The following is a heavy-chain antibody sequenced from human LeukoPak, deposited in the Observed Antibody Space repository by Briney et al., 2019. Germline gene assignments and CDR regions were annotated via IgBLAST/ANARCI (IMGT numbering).Heavy chain of an antibody. Sequence: PSETLSLTCAVYGGSFSGYYWSWIRQPPGKGLEWIGGINHSGSTNYNPSLKSRVTISVDTSKNQFSLKLSSVTAADTAVYYCARGYWFDPWGQGTLVTVSS. V-gene: IGHV4-34*01. CDR3: ARGYWFDP. J-gene: IGHJ5*02. CDR1: GGSFSGYY. CDR2: INHSGST.